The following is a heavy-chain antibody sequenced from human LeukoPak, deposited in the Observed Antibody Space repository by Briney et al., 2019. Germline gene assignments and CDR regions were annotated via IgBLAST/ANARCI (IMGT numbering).Heavy chain of an antibody. CDR1: GYTFTGYY. V-gene: IGHV1-2*02. CDR3: ARGSSWSLYHYYYYMDV. CDR2: INPNSGGT. Sequence: GASVKVSCKASGYTFTGYYMHWVRQAPGQGLEWMGWINPNSGGTNYAQKFQGRVTMTRDTSISTAYMELSRLRSDDTAVYYCARGSSWSLYHYYYYMDVWGKGTTVTVSS. D-gene: IGHD6-13*01. J-gene: IGHJ6*03.